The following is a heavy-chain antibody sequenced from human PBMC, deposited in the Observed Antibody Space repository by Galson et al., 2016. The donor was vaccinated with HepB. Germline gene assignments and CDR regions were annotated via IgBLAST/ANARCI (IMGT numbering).Heavy chain of an antibody. D-gene: IGHD3-10*01. CDR2: IIQEGHHK. CDR3: ARDVAMIRGIINPFDY. J-gene: IGHJ4*02. CDR1: GFAFTTYW. V-gene: IGHV3-7*03. Sequence: SLRLSCAASGFAFTTYWMNWVRQAPGKGLEWVANIIQEGHHKNYAESVEGRFTISRDNADNSVFLQMNSLRAEDTAIYYCARDVAMIRGIINPFDYWGQGTLVTVSS.